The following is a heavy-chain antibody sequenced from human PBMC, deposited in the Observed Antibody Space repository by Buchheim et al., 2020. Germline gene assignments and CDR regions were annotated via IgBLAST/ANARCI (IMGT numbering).Heavy chain of an antibody. CDR3: ARDLEGRGSYGMDV. V-gene: IGHV3-30-3*01. D-gene: IGHD2-15*01. J-gene: IGHJ6*02. CDR1: GFTFSSYA. CDR2: ISYDGSNK. Sequence: QVQLVESGGGVVQPGRSLRLSCAASGFTFSSYAMHWVRQAPGKGLEWVAVISYDGSNKYYADSVKGRFTISRDNSKNTLYLQMNSRGAEDTAVYYCARDLEGRGSYGMDVWGQGTT.